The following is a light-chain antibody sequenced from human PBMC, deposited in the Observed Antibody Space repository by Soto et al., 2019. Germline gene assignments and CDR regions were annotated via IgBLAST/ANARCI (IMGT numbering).Light chain of an antibody. V-gene: IGLV2-11*01. Sequence: QSVLTQPRSVSGSPGQSVTISCTGTSSDVGGYNYVSWYQQHPGKAPKPMIYDVSKRPSGVPDRSSGSKSGNTASLTISGLQAEDEADYYCCSYAGSYTYVFGTGTKVNVL. J-gene: IGLJ1*01. CDR2: DVS. CDR3: CSYAGSYTYV. CDR1: SSDVGGYNY.